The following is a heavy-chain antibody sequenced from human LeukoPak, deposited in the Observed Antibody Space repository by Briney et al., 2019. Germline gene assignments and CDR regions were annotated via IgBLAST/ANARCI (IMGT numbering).Heavy chain of an antibody. D-gene: IGHD3-10*01. CDR2: IKQDESEK. CDR1: GFTFSSYS. Sequence: PGGSLRLSCAASGFTFSSYSMNWVRQAPGKGLEWVANIKQDESEKYYVDSVKGRFTISRDNAKSSLYLQMNSLRAEDTAVYYCARNPGRKFDFWGQGALVTVSS. CDR3: ARNPGRKFDF. J-gene: IGHJ4*02. V-gene: IGHV3-7*01.